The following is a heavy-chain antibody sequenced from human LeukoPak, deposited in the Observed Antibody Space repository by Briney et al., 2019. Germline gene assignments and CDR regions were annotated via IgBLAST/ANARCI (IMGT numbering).Heavy chain of an antibody. J-gene: IGHJ4*02. Sequence: GGSLRLSCAASGFTFSSYAMSWVRQAPGKGLEGVSAISGSGGSTYYADSVKGRFTNSRDNSKNTLYLQMNSLRAEDTAVYCCAKDPPRGWELLYFDYWGQGTLVTVSS. D-gene: IGHD1-26*01. CDR3: AKDPPRGWELLYFDY. CDR2: ISGSGGST. V-gene: IGHV3-23*01. CDR1: GFTFSSYA.